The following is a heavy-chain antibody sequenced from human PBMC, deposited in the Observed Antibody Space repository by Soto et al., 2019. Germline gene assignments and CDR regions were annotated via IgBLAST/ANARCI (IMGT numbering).Heavy chain of an antibody. Sequence: ASETLSLTCSVSGGSIRRSDSYWTWVRQGPGKGLEWIAYISDSGRTDYNPSLKSRATISIDTSKNVFFLNLSSVTAADTAVYFCARVLITSGPLEYSFDDSGPGSLVTGSS. CDR3: ARVLITSGPLEYSFDD. D-gene: IGHD3-16*01. CDR2: ISDSGRT. V-gene: IGHV4-31*03. J-gene: IGHJ4*02. CDR1: GGSIRRSDSY.